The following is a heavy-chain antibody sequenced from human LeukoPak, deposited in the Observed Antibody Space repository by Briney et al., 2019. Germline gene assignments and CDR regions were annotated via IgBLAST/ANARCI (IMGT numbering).Heavy chain of an antibody. J-gene: IGHJ4*02. D-gene: IGHD3-10*01. Sequence: GGSLRLSCAASGFTFSSYAMHWVRQAPGKGLEWVAVISYDGSNKYYADSVKGRFTISRDNSKNTLYLQMNSLRAEDTAVYYCASPYYYGSGSYVDYWGQGTLVTVSP. CDR2: ISYDGSNK. CDR1: GFTFSSYA. CDR3: ASPYYYGSGSYVDY. V-gene: IGHV3-30*04.